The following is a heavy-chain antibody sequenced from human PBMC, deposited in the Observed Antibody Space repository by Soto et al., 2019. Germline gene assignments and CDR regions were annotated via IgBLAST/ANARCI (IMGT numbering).Heavy chain of an antibody. CDR1: GGTFSSYA. D-gene: IGHD4-17*01. CDR2: IIPIFGTA. CDR3: ARGGLTTIVAANWFDP. V-gene: IGHV1-69*06. J-gene: IGHJ5*02. Sequence: QVQLVQSGAKVKKPGSSVKVSCKASGGTFSSYAISWVRQAPGQGLEWMGGIIPIFGTANYAQKFQGRVTITADKSTSTAYMELSSLRSEDTAVYYCARGGLTTIVAANWFDPWGQGTLVTVSS.